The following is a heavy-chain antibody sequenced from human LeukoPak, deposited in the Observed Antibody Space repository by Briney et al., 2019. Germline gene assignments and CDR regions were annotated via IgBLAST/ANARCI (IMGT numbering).Heavy chain of an antibody. Sequence: PSETLSLTCTVSGASISTYYWTWVRQPPGKGLEWIGSMYTSVTTKYNPSPKSRGTISVDTSKNRSSLNLISVTAADTAVYYCARHLAPYRPFHDWGQGSLVTVSS. D-gene: IGHD1-14*01. V-gene: IGHV4-4*09. CDR3: ARHLAPYRPFHD. J-gene: IGHJ4*02. CDR1: GASISTYY. CDR2: MYTSVTT.